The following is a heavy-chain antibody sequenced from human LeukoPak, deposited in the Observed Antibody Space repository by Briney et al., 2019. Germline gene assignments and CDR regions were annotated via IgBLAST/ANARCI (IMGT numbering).Heavy chain of an antibody. CDR2: ITGNGVGT. J-gene: IGHJ4*02. CDR3: AKDSYSSSWYYFDY. CDR1: GYTFGSFA. V-gene: IGHV3-64D*06. D-gene: IGHD6-13*01. Sequence: GGSLRLSCSAPGYTFGSFAMHWFRQAPGKGLEYVSAITGNGVGTYYADSVKGRFTISRDNPKNTLYLQMSSLRTEDTALYYCAKDSYSSSWYYFDYWGQGTLVTVSS.